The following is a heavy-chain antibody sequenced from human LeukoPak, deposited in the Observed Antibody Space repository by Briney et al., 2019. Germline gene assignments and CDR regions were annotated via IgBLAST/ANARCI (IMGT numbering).Heavy chain of an antibody. CDR1: GGTFSSYA. CDR3: ARDVGIAAARVFDY. Sequence: SGKVSCKASGGTFSSYAISWVRQAPGQGLEWMGGIIPIFGTANYAQKFQGRVTITADESTSTAYMELSSLRSEDTAVYYCARDVGIAAARVFDYWGQGTLVTVSS. CDR2: IIPIFGTA. V-gene: IGHV1-69*13. D-gene: IGHD6-13*01. J-gene: IGHJ4*02.